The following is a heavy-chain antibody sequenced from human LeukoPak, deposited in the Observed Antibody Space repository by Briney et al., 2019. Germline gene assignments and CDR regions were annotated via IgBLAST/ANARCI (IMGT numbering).Heavy chain of an antibody. J-gene: IGHJ3*02. CDR1: GFSLSTSGVS. CDR2: IYWDDDK. Sequence: SGPTLVKPTQTLTLTCTFSGFSLSTSGVSVGWIRQPPGKALEWLALIYWDDDKRYSPSLKSRLTITKDTSKNQVVLTMTNMDPVDTATYYCAHRGGLAAAGDDAFDIWGQGTMVTVSS. V-gene: IGHV2-5*02. D-gene: IGHD6-13*01. CDR3: AHRGGLAAAGDDAFDI.